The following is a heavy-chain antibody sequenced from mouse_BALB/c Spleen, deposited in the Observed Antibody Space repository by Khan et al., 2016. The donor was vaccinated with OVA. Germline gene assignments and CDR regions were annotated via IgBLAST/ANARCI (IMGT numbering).Heavy chain of an antibody. CDR3: ARDGSRYNYAMDY. D-gene: IGHD2-3*01. V-gene: IGHV3-2*02. Sequence: EVQLQESGPGLVKPSQSLSLTYTVTGYSITSDYAWNWIRQFPGNKLEWMGYISSSGSTNYNPALKSRISITRDTSKNQFFLQLNSVTTEDTATYYFARDGSRYNYAMDYWGQGTSVTVSS. CDR2: ISSSGST. CDR1: GYSITSDYA. J-gene: IGHJ4*01.